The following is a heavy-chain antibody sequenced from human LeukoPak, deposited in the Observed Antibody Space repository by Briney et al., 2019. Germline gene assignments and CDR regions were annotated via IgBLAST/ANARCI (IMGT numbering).Heavy chain of an antibody. CDR2: INSDGSST. V-gene: IGHV3-74*01. D-gene: IGHD1-1*01. CDR1: GFTFSSYW. J-gene: IGHJ4*02. CDR3: VGNWNDERDY. Sequence: PGGSLRLSCAASGFTFSSYWMHWVRQAPEKGLVWVSRINSDGSSTSYADSVKGRFTISRDNAKNTLYLQMNSLRAEDTAVYYCVGNWNDERDYWGQGTLVTVSS.